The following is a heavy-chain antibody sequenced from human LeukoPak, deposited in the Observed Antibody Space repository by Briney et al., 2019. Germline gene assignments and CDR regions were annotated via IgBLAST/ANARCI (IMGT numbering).Heavy chain of an antibody. CDR3: ARDRGYEAFDY. Sequence: VKPSETLSLTCTVSGGSISSYYWNWIRQPPGKGLEWIGYIYYSGSTNYNPSLKSRVTISVDTSKNQFSLKLSSVTAADTAVYYCARDRGYEAFDYWGQGTLVTVSS. D-gene: IGHD5-12*01. CDR2: IYYSGST. CDR1: GGSISSYY. J-gene: IGHJ4*02. V-gene: IGHV4-59*01.